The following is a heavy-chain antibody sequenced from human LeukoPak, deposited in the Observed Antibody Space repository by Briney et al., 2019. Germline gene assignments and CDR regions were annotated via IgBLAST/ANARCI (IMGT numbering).Heavy chain of an antibody. V-gene: IGHV1-69*13. CDR1: GGTFSGYA. D-gene: IGHD5-12*01. Sequence: ASVKVSCKASGGTFSGYAISWVRQAPGQGLEWMGGIIPIFGTANYAQKFQGRVTITADESTSTDYMELSSLRSEDTAVYYCARSIVATIIVMYFDYWGQGTLVTVSS. CDR2: IIPIFGTA. CDR3: ARSIVATIIVMYFDY. J-gene: IGHJ4*02.